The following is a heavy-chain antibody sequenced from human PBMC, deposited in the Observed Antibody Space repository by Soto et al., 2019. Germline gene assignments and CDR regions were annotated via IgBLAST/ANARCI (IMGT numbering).Heavy chain of an antibody. D-gene: IGHD5-12*01. CDR2: IYYSGST. J-gene: IGHJ5*02. Sequence: SETLSLTCTVSGGSISSYYWSWIRQPPGKGLEWIGYIYYSGSTNYNPSLKSRVTISVDTSKNQFSLKLSSVTAADTAVYYCARGWEYSGYDLSEKGRFDPWGQGTLVTVSS. CDR3: ARGWEYSGYDLSEKGRFDP. V-gene: IGHV4-59*01. CDR1: GGSISSYY.